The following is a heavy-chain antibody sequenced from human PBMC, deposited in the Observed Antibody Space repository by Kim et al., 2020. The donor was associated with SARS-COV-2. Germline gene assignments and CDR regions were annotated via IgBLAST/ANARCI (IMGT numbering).Heavy chain of an antibody. V-gene: IGHV1-69*13. CDR3: ARDGGMITFGGVIVISSVNYGMDV. CDR2: IIPIFGTA. D-gene: IGHD3-16*02. CDR1: GGTFSSYA. J-gene: IGHJ6*02. Sequence: SVKVSCKASGGTFSSYAISWVRQAPGQGLEWMGGIIPIFGTANYAQKFQGRVTITADESTSTAYMELSSLRSEDTAVYYCARDGGMITFGGVIVISSVNYGMDVWGQGTTVTVSS.